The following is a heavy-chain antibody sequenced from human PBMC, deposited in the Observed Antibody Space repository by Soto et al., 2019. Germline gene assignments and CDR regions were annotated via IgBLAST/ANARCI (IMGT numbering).Heavy chain of an antibody. Sequence: TSETLSLTCAVYGGSFSGYYWSWIRQPPGKGLEWIGEINHSGSTNYNPSLKSRVTISVDTSKNQFSLKLSSVTAADTAVYYCARGLLGSYDFWSGYYSAYYFDYWGQGTLVTVSS. D-gene: IGHD3-3*01. J-gene: IGHJ4*02. CDR1: GGSFSGYY. V-gene: IGHV4-34*01. CDR3: ARGLLGSYDFWSGYYSAYYFDY. CDR2: INHSGST.